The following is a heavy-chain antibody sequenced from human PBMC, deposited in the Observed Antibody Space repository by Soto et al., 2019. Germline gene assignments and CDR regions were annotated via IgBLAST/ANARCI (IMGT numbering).Heavy chain of an antibody. V-gene: IGHV1-18*01. Sequence: QAQLVQSGAEVRKPGASVKVSCKASGYTFYSHSISWVRQAPGQGPEWMGRINADYGNTQYAQKFRGRVTMTTDTSTTTVYMELTNLRSDDTAVYYCARCIQGDYYYGMDVWGQGTTVTVSS. CDR1: GYTFYSHS. J-gene: IGHJ6*02. D-gene: IGHD5-18*01. CDR3: ARCIQGDYYYGMDV. CDR2: INADYGNT.